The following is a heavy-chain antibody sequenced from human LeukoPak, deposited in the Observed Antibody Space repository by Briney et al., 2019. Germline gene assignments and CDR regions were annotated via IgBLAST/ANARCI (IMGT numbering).Heavy chain of an antibody. D-gene: IGHD3-22*01. CDR3: ARGRGYYDSSGAFDI. J-gene: IGHJ3*02. CDR1: GGTFSSYA. Sequence: SVKVSCKASGGTFSSYAISWVRQAPGQGLEWMGRIIPILGIANYAQKFQGRVTITADKSTSTAYMELSSLRSEDTAVYYCARGRGYYDSSGAFDIWGRGTMVTVSS. CDR2: IIPILGIA. V-gene: IGHV1-69*04.